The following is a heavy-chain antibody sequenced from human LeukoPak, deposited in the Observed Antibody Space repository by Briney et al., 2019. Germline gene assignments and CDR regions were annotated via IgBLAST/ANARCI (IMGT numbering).Heavy chain of an antibody. D-gene: IGHD6-19*01. Sequence: SETLSLTCTVSGGSINSYYWGWIRQSPGKGLEWIGYIYYSGSTNYNPSLKSRVTISVDTSKNQFSLKLTSVTAADTAVYYCARDGSGWSGWFDPWGQGTLVTVSS. J-gene: IGHJ5*02. V-gene: IGHV4-59*01. CDR1: GGSINSYY. CDR2: IYYSGST. CDR3: ARDGSGWSGWFDP.